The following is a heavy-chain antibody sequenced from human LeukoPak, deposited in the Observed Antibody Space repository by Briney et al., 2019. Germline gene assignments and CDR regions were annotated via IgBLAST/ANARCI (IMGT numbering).Heavy chain of an antibody. Sequence: GGSLRLSCAASGFTFSSYAMNWVRQAPGKGLEWVSTVSGSGVTTYYADSVKGRFTISRDNSKNTLYLQMNSLRAEDTAVYYCALQGQPRYFDYWGQGTLVTVSS. CDR3: ALQGQPRYFDY. CDR1: GFTFSSYA. D-gene: IGHD1-1*01. J-gene: IGHJ4*02. CDR2: VSGSGVTT. V-gene: IGHV3-23*01.